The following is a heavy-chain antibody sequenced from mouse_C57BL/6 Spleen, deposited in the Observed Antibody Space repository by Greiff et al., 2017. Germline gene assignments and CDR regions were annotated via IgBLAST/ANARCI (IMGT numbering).Heavy chain of an antibody. Sequence: VQLQQSGAELVKPGASVKLSCKASGYTFTSYWMHWVKQRPGQGLEWIGMIHPNSGSTNYNEKFKSKATLTVDKSSSTAYMQLSSLTSEDSAVYYCARSYYYGSSYWYFDVWGTGTTVTVSS. V-gene: IGHV1-64*01. J-gene: IGHJ1*03. CDR1: GYTFTSYW. CDR2: IHPNSGST. CDR3: ARSYYYGSSYWYFDV. D-gene: IGHD1-1*01.